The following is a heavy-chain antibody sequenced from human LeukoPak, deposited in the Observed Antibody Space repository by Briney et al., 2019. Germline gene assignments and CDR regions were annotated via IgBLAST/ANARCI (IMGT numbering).Heavy chain of an antibody. CDR1: GFTFSSYA. CDR2: SNK. V-gene: IGHV3-30*04. D-gene: IGHD3-3*01. Sequence: PGRSLRLSCAASGFTFSSYAMLWVRQAPGKGLGSNKYYADSVKGRFTISRDNSKNTLYLQMNSLRAEDTAVYYCARDRQNKDFWSGGDYWGQGTLVTVSS. CDR3: ARDRQNKDFWSGGDY. J-gene: IGHJ4*02.